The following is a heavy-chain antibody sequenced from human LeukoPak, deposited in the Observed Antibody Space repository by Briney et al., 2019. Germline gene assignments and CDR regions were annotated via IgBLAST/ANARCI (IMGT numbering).Heavy chain of an antibody. Sequence: SETLSLTCTVSGGSISSYYWSWIRQPPGKGLEWIGEINHSGSTNYNPSLKSRVTISVDTSKNQFSLKLSSVTAADTAVYYCARGDSSGSFFDYWGQGTLVTVSS. J-gene: IGHJ4*02. V-gene: IGHV4-34*01. CDR2: INHSGST. CDR1: GGSISSYY. D-gene: IGHD3-22*01. CDR3: ARGDSSGSFFDY.